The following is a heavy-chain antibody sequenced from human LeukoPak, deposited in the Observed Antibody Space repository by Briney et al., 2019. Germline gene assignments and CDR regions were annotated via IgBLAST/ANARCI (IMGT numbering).Heavy chain of an antibody. Sequence: GGSLRLSCAASGFTFSSYEMNWVRQAPGKGLEWVSYISSSGSTIYYADSVKGRFTTSRDNAKNSLYLQTNSLRAEDTAVYYCARGPGPYYYGSGSQETDYWGQGTLVTVSS. CDR1: GFTFSSYE. CDR3: ARGPGPYYYGSGSQETDY. CDR2: ISSSGSTI. J-gene: IGHJ4*02. V-gene: IGHV3-48*03. D-gene: IGHD3-10*01.